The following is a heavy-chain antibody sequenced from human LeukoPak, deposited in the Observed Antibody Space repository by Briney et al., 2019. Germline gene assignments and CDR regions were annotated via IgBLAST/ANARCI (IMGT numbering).Heavy chain of an antibody. CDR3: AREGPYCSSTSCYLGYGMDV. CDR1: GFTFSSYA. D-gene: IGHD2-2*01. V-gene: IGHV3-30*04. Sequence: PGRSLRLSCAASGFTFSSYAMHWVRQAPGKGLEWVAVISYDGSNKYYADSVKGRFTISRDNSKNTLYLQMNSLRAEDTAVYYCAREGPYCSSTSCYLGYGMDVWGKGTTVTVSS. CDR2: ISYDGSNK. J-gene: IGHJ6*04.